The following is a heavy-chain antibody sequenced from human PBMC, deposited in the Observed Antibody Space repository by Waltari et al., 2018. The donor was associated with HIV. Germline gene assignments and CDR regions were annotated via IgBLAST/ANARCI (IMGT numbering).Heavy chain of an antibody. D-gene: IGHD3-22*01. CDR1: GGTFSSYA. J-gene: IGHJ4*02. Sequence: QVQLVQSGAEVKKPGSSVKVSCKASGGTFSSYAISWVRQAPGQGLEWMGRIIPILGIANYEQKFQGRVTITADKSTSTAYMELSSLRSEDTAVYYCARGAYYYDSSGPYYFDYWGQGTLVTVSS. CDR3: ARGAYYYDSSGPYYFDY. CDR2: IIPILGIA. V-gene: IGHV1-69*04.